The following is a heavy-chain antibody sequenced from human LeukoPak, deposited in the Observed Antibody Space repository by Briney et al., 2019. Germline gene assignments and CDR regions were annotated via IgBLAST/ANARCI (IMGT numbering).Heavy chain of an antibody. V-gene: IGHV4-59*08. CDR2: IYYSGST. J-gene: IGHJ5*02. CDR3: ASHDYGDHVWFDP. D-gene: IGHD4-17*01. Sequence: PSETLSLTCTVSGGSISSYYWSWIRQPPGEGLEWIGYIYYSGSTNYNPSPKSRVTISVDTSKNQFSLKLSSVTAADTAVYYCASHDYGDHVWFDPWGQGTLVTVSS. CDR1: GGSISSYY.